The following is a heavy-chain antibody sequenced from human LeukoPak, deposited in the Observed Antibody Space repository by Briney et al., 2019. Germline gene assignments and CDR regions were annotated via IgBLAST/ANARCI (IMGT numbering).Heavy chain of an antibody. CDR1: GVSIKTNSDY. CDR2: IYHVGGT. D-gene: IGHD5-12*01. V-gene: IGHV4-39*07. CDR3: ARDGRSGYEDL. Sequence: SETLSLTCTVSGVSIKTNSDYWGWLRQPPGKGLEWIGSIYHVGGTYYNPSLKSRVTISIDTSKNQFSLKLTSVTAAGTAIYYCARDGRSGYEDLWGPGTLVTVSS. J-gene: IGHJ5*02.